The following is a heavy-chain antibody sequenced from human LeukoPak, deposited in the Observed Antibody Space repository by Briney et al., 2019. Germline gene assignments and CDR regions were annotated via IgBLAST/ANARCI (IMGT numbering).Heavy chain of an antibody. J-gene: IGHJ3*01. V-gene: IGHV1-18*01. D-gene: IGHD3-22*01. CDR1: GYIFGSYG. CDR2: TSADNGNR. Sequence: ASVKVSCKASGYIFGSYGISWVRQAPGQGLEWMGWTSADNGNRHHAQKFQGRVTMTTDTSTSTAYMELRSLRSDAAAVYYCAKDRYYDSSGYYTNDAFGVWGQGTMVTVSS. CDR3: AKDRYYDSSGYYTNDAFGV.